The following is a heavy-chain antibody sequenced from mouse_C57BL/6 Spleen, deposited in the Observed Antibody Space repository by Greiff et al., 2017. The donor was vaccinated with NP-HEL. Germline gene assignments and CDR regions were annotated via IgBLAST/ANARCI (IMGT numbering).Heavy chain of an antibody. J-gene: IGHJ4*01. CDR1: GYAFSSSW. Sequence: QVQLQQSGPELVKPGASVKISCKASGYAFSSSWMNWVKQRPGKGLEWIGRIYPGDGDTNYNGKFKGKATLTADKSSSTAYMQLSSLTSEDSAVYFSARFLITTVVARGYAMDYWGQGTSVTVSS. CDR3: ARFLITTVVARGYAMDY. D-gene: IGHD1-1*01. CDR2: IYPGDGDT. V-gene: IGHV1-82*01.